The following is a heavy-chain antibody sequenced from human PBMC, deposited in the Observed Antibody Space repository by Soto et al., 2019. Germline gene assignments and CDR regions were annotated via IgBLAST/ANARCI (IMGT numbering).Heavy chain of an antibody. J-gene: IGHJ1*01. CDR3: AQHRPTREH. CDR1: GFTFSSYM. V-gene: IGHV3-30-3*01. Sequence: QVQLVESGGGVVQPGTSLRLSCAASGFTFSSYMMHWVRQAPGKGLEWVALISYDGSNKYYTESVKGRFTISRDNSKNTLYLQMNSLRAEDTAMYYCAQHRPTREHWGQGTLVTVSS. CDR2: ISYDGSNK.